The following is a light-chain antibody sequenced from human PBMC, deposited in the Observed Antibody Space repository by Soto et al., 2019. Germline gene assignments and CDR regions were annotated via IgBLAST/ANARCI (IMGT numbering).Light chain of an antibody. Sequence: QSVLAQPASVSGSPGQSITISCTGTSSDVGASNRVSWYQQHPGKAPKFIIYEGTKRPSGVSNRFSGSKSGNTASLTISGLQAEDEADYYCQSYDRSLSGSFFGTGTKATVL. CDR2: EGT. J-gene: IGLJ1*01. CDR1: SSDVGASNR. CDR3: QSYDRSLSGSF. V-gene: IGLV2-23*01.